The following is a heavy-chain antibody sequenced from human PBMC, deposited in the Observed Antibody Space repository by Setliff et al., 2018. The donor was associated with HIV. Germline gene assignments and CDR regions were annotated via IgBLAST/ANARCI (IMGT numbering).Heavy chain of an antibody. V-gene: IGHV1-2*06. Sequence: GASVKVSCKASGYTFTGYYMHWVRKAPGQGLEWMGRINPNSGGTNYAQKFQGRVTMTRDTSISTAYMELSSLRSEDTAVYYCASDGRQQLVRAYSSGWGNYYYYYMDVWGKGTTVTVSS. CDR3: ASDGRQQLVRAYSSGWGNYYYYYMDV. D-gene: IGHD6-19*01. CDR1: GYTFTGYY. J-gene: IGHJ6*03. CDR2: INPNSGGT.